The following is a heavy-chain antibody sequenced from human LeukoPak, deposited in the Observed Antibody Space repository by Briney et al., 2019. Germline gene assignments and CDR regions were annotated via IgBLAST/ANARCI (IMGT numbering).Heavy chain of an antibody. V-gene: IGHV4-38-2*02. D-gene: IGHD6-19*01. Sequence: PSETLSLTCTVSGYSISSGYYWGWVRQPPGKGLGWIGSIYHSGSTYYNPSLKSRVTISLDTSKNQFSLKLSFVTAADTAVYYCVREAGPRPPTDYWGQGTLVTVSS. CDR2: IYHSGST. CDR3: VREAGPRPPTDY. CDR1: GYSISSGYY. J-gene: IGHJ4*02.